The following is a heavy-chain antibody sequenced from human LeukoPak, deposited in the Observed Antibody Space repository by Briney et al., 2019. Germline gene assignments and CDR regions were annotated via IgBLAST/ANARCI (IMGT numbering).Heavy chain of an antibody. CDR2: IYSDGST. V-gene: IGHV3-53*01. CDR1: GFIVSSDF. D-gene: IGHD1-26*01. J-gene: IGHJ4*02. CDR3: ARERGRGRDSPWFDY. Sequence: GGSLRLSCAASGFIVSSDFMSWVRQAPGKGLEWVSVIYSDGSTYYADSVKGRFTISRDNSKNTLDLQMTGLRAEDTAVYYCARERGRGRDSPWFDYWGQGTLVTVSS.